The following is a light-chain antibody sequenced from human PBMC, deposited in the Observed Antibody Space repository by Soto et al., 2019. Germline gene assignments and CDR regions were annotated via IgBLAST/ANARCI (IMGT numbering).Light chain of an antibody. Sequence: EILLTQSPALVSLSPGERATLSCRASQSISSNLAWYQQKPGQATRLLMFRTSTRATGVPARFSGSGSGTDFTLTISRLESEEFAVYYCQQYGRPFGQGTKVDIK. CDR1: QSISSN. V-gene: IGKV3-20*01. J-gene: IGKJ1*01. CDR3: QQYGRP. CDR2: RTS.